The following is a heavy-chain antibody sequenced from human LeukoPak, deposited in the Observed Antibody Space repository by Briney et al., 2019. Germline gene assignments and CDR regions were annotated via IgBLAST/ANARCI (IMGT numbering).Heavy chain of an antibody. D-gene: IGHD1-1*01. J-gene: IGHJ5*01. CDR3: ARVLGVNDKYFDS. V-gene: IGHV4-4*07. CDR1: GDGFSLYY. CDR2: VHPSGGA. Sequence: SETLSLTCNVSGDGFSLYYWSWIRQPAGKGLEWIGRVHPSGGANYNHSLRSRVTLSVDSSKNQVFLRLTSVTVADTAVYYCARVLGVNDKYFDSWGQGTPVTVSS.